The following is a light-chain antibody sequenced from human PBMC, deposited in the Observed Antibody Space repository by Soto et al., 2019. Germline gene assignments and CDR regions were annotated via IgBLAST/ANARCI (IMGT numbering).Light chain of an antibody. CDR3: SSSAPESTYV. J-gene: IGLJ1*01. V-gene: IGLV2-23*01. Sequence: QSARAQPVSVSGSPGQSITISCTRTSSDVGAYNSVSWYQQHPHRAPQVIIYKGTQRPSGVSNRFSGSTSGNAASLTISALQTDDEADYFCSSSAPESTYVCGTGTKVTVL. CDR2: KGT. CDR1: SSDVGAYNS.